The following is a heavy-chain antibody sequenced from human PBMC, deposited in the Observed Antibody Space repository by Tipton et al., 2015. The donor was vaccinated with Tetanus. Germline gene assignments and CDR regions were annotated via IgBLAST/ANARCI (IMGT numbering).Heavy chain of an antibody. CDR3: AREADCSGVSCFSGGFDN. CDR2: SWYDGTDK. CDR1: GFIFSSYG. J-gene: IGHJ4*02. V-gene: IGHV3-33*01. D-gene: IGHD2-15*01. Sequence: SLRLSCAASGFIFSSYGIHWVRQAPGKGLEWVAVSWYDGTDKYYADSVKGRFTISRDNSKNTLYLQMNSLRAEDTAVYYCAREADCSGVSCFSGGFDNWGQGTQVTVSS.